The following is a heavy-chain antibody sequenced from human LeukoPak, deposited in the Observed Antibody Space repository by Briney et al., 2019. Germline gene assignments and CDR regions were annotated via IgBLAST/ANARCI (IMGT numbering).Heavy chain of an antibody. V-gene: IGHV4-34*01. CDR2: INHSGST. CDR1: GGSFSGYY. CDR3: ARVSGFYYYGSGTANYYYYGMDV. Sequence: SETLSLTCAVYGGSFSGYYWSWIRQPPGKGLEWIGEINHSGSTNYSPSLKSRVTISVDTSKNQFSLKLSSVTAADTAVYYCARVSGFYYYGSGTANYYYYGMDVWGQGTTVTVSS. J-gene: IGHJ6*02. D-gene: IGHD3-10*01.